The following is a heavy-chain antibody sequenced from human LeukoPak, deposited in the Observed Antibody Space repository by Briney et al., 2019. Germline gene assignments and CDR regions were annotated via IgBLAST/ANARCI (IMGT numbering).Heavy chain of an antibody. Sequence: ASVKVSCKASGYRFTGYYMHWVRQAPGQGLEWMGWINPNSGGTNYAQKFQGRVTMTRDTSISTVYMELSRLRSDDTAVYYCARGPDYYESPYFQHWGQGTLVIVSS. D-gene: IGHD3-22*01. CDR1: GYRFTGYY. J-gene: IGHJ1*01. CDR2: INPNSGGT. CDR3: ARGPDYYESPYFQH. V-gene: IGHV1-2*02.